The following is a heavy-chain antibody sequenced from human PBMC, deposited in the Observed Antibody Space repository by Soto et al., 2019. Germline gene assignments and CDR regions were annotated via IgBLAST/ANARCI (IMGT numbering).Heavy chain of an antibody. CDR2: INHSGST. J-gene: IGHJ6*02. V-gene: IGHV4-34*01. CDR3: ARGSIVLMVYATLYYYYGMDV. CDR1: GGSFSGYY. Sequence: SETLSLTCAVYGGSFSGYYWSWIRQPPGKGLEWIGEINHSGSTNYNPSLKSRVTISVKTSKNHFSLKLSSVTAADTAVYYCARGSIVLMVYATLYYYYGMDVWGQGTTVTVSS. D-gene: IGHD2-8*01.